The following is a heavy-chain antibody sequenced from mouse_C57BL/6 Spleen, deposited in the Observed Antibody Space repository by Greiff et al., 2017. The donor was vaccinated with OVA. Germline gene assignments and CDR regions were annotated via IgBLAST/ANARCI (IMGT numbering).Heavy chain of an antibody. CDR3: AVYYDYDAGFAY. D-gene: IGHD2-4*01. V-gene: IGHV1-19*01. CDR1: GYTFTDYY. CDR2: INPYNGGT. J-gene: IGHJ3*01. Sequence: VQLQQSGPVLVKPGASVKMSCKASGYTFTDYYMNWVKQSHGKSLEWIGVINPYNGGTSYNQKFKGKATLTVDKSSSTAYMELNSLTSEDSAVYYCAVYYDYDAGFAYWGQGTLVTVSA.